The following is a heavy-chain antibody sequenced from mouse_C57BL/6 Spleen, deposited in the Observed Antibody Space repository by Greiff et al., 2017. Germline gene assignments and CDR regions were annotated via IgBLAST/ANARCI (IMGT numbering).Heavy chain of an antibody. V-gene: IGHV3-6*01. CDR3: ARGYDGYFAWFAY. Sequence: EVQVVESGPGLVKPSQSLSLTCSVTGYSITSGYYWNWIRQFPGNKLEWMGYISYDGSNNYNPSLKNRISITRDTSTNQFFLKLNSVTTEDTATYYCARGYDGYFAWFAYWGQGTLVTVSA. CDR1: GYSITSGYY. CDR2: ISYDGSN. D-gene: IGHD2-3*01. J-gene: IGHJ3*01.